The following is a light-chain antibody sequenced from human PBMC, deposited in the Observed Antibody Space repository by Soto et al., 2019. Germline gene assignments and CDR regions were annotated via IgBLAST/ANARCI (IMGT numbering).Light chain of an antibody. Sequence: QSVLTQPPSVSAAPGQRVTISCSGSSSNIENNYVSWYRQLPGTAPNLLIYEDNKRPSGIPDRFSGSKSGTSATLGITGLETGDEVDYYCATWDSSPSGGVVGTGTKVTVL. CDR3: ATWDSSPSGGV. V-gene: IGLV1-51*02. CDR2: EDN. CDR1: SSNIENNY. J-gene: IGLJ1*01.